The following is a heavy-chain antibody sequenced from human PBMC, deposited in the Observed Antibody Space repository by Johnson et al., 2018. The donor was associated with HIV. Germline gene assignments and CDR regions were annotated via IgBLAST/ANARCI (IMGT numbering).Heavy chain of an antibody. D-gene: IGHD1-1*01. CDR3: ARVPSGTPSSI. J-gene: IGHJ3*02. Sequence: QVQLVESGGGVVQPGRSLRLSCAASGFTFSSYAMHWVRQAPGKGLEWLAVISYDGSNKYYADSVKGRFTISRDNSKNTLYLQMNSLRAEDTAVYYCARVPSGTPSSIWGQGTKVTVS. CDR1: GFTFSSYA. V-gene: IGHV3-30-3*01. CDR2: ISYDGSNK.